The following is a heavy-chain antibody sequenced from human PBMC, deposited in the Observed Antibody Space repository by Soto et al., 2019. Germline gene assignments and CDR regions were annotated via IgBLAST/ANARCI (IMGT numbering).Heavy chain of an antibody. Sequence: VQLLESGGDLVQPGGSLRLACAASGFTFTTYAMTWVRQAPGKGLEWVSAISRSGGSTYYADSVKGPFTSSRDKSKNTLYLQMSSLRPEDTAVYYCAKDKDTTFSPQDFWGQGALVTVPS. D-gene: IGHD2-15*01. CDR3: AKDKDTTFSPQDF. V-gene: IGHV3-23*01. J-gene: IGHJ4*02. CDR1: GFTFTTYA. CDR2: ISRSGGST.